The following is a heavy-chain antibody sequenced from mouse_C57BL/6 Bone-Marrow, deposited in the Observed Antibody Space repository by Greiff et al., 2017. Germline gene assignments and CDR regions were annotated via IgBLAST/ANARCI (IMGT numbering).Heavy chain of an antibody. Sequence: EVKLQESGPGLVKPSQSLSLTCSVTGYSITSGYYWNWIRQFPGNKLEWMGYISYDGSNNYNPSLKNRISITRDTSKNQFFLKLNSVTTEDTATYYCARIYYDRDYWGQGTTLTVSS. V-gene: IGHV3-6*01. CDR1: GYSITSGYY. D-gene: IGHD2-4*01. CDR2: ISYDGSN. CDR3: ARIYYDRDY. J-gene: IGHJ2*01.